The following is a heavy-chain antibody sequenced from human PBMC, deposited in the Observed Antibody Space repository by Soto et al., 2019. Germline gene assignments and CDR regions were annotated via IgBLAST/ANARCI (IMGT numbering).Heavy chain of an antibody. V-gene: IGHV3-48*02. D-gene: IGHD3-3*01. Sequence: GGSLRLSCAASGFTFSSYSMNWVRQAPGKGLEGVSYISSSSSTIYYADSVKGRFTISRDNAKNSLYLQMNSLRDEDTAVYYCARVDRGVLHSEGGPGYWGQGTLVTVSS. CDR1: GFTFSSYS. CDR3: ARVDRGVLHSEGGPGY. J-gene: IGHJ4*02. CDR2: ISSSSSTI.